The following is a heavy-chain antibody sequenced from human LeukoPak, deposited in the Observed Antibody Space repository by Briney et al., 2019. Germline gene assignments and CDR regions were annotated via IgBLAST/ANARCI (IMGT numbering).Heavy chain of an antibody. V-gene: IGHV3-7*01. CDR1: GFTFSSYW. CDR3: ARDLILADSSDSSAHDY. Sequence: GGSLRLSCAASGFTFSSYWMSWVRQAPGKGLEWVANIKQDGSEIYYVDSVKGRFTISRDNAKNSLYLQMNNLRDEDTAVYYCARDLILADSSDSSAHDYWGQGTLVTVSS. J-gene: IGHJ4*02. CDR2: IKQDGSEI. D-gene: IGHD6-25*01.